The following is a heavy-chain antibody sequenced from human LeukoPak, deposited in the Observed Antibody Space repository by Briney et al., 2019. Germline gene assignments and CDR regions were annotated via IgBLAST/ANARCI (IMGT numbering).Heavy chain of an antibody. CDR3: ARDSQEFFQH. Sequence: GGSLRLSCAASGFTFTTYAMNWVRQAPGKGLEWVSGLSGGGGSTYYADSMKGRFTISRDNSKNSLYLQMNSLRTEDTALYYCARDSQEFFQHWGQGTLVTVSS. J-gene: IGHJ1*01. CDR1: GFTFTTYA. CDR2: LSGGGGST. V-gene: IGHV3-43*02.